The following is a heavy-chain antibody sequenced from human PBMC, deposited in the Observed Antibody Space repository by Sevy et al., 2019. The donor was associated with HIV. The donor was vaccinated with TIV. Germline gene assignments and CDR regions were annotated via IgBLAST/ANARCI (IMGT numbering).Heavy chain of an antibody. V-gene: IGHV3-53*01. CDR1: GFTVSSNY. J-gene: IGHJ4*02. Sequence: GGSLRLSCAASGFTVSSNYMTWVRQAPGKGLEWVLVIYSGGSTYYADSVKGRFTISRDDSKNTLYLQMNSLRAEDTALYYCARDKVGRYYFDYWGQGTLVTVSS. CDR2: IYSGGST. CDR3: ARDKVGRYYFDY.